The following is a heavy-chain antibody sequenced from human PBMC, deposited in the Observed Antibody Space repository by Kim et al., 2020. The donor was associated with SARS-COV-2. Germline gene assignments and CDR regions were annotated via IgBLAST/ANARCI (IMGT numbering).Heavy chain of an antibody. Sequence: TNHTPSLRSRITISVDTSKTQLSLKLTAVTAADTAVYYCARADQWRAFDIWGQGTLVTVSS. V-gene: IGHV4-59*01. J-gene: IGHJ3*02. CDR2: T. D-gene: IGHD6-19*01. CDR3: ARADQWRAFDI.